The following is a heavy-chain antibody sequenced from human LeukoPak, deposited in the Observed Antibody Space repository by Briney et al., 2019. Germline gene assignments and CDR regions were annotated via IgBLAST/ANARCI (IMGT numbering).Heavy chain of an antibody. CDR1: GGTFSSYA. CDR2: IIPIFGTA. V-gene: IGHV1-69*06. J-gene: IGHJ5*02. D-gene: IGHD3-10*01. CDR3: ARGPRVRGVIMSWFDP. Sequence: SVKVSCKASGGTFSSYAISWVRQAPGQGLEWMGGIIPIFGTANYAQKFQGRVTITADKSTSTAYMELSSLRSEDTAVYYCARGPRVRGVIMSWFDPWGQGTLVTVSS.